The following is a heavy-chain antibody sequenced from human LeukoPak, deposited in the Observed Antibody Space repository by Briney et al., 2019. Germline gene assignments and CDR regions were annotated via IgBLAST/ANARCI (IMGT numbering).Heavy chain of an antibody. Sequence: APVKVSCKASGYTFTGYYMHWVRQAPGQGLEWMGWINPNSGGTNYAQKFQGRVTMTRDTSISTAYMELSRLRSDDTAVYYCARGESRVPPAISDYWGQGTLVTVSS. D-gene: IGHD2-2*02. CDR1: GYTFTGYY. J-gene: IGHJ4*02. V-gene: IGHV1-2*02. CDR2: INPNSGGT. CDR3: ARGESRVPPAISDY.